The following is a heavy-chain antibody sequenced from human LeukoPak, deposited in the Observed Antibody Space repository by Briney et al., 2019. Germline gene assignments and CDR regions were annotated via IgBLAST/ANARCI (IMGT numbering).Heavy chain of an antibody. J-gene: IGHJ5*02. Sequence: PSETLSLTCTVSSGSISSYYWSWIRQPAGKGLEWIGRIYTSGSTNYNPSLKSRVTMSVDTSKNQFSLKLSSVTAADTAVYYCARDGRGYYYDSSGYYYVPNWFGPWGQGTLVTVSS. CDR2: IYTSGST. CDR3: ARDGRGYYYDSSGYYYVPNWFGP. V-gene: IGHV4-4*07. CDR1: SGSISSYY. D-gene: IGHD3-22*01.